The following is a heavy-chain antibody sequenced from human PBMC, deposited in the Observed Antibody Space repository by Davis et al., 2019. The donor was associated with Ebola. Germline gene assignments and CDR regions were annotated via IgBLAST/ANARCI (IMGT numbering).Heavy chain of an antibody. CDR1: GFSFRSYD. CDR2: IRYDPGNE. J-gene: IGHJ4*02. CDR3: AKDPSSAAATDFDY. Sequence: GESLKISCAASGFSFRSYDMHWVRQAPGKGLEWVTFIRYDPGNEYYADSVKGRFTVSRDNSNNTLYLQMNSLRSEDTAVYYCAKDPSSAAATDFDYWGQGTLVTVSS. D-gene: IGHD6-13*01. V-gene: IGHV3-30*02.